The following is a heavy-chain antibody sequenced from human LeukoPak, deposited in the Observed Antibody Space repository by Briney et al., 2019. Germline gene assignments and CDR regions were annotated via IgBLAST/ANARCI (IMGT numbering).Heavy chain of an antibody. J-gene: IGHJ4*02. Sequence: ASVKVSCKASGYTFTSYGISWVRQAPGQGLEWMGWISAYNGNTNYAQKLQGRVTMTTDTSTSTAYIELRSLRSDDTAVYYCARGALELLWFGELEDYWGQGTLVTVSS. D-gene: IGHD3-10*01. V-gene: IGHV1-18*01. CDR2: ISAYNGNT. CDR3: ARGALELLWFGELEDY. CDR1: GYTFTSYG.